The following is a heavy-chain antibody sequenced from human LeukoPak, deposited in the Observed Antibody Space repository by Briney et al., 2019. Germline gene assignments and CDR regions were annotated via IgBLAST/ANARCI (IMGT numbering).Heavy chain of an antibody. CDR1: GFTFRNYG. CDR2: ISGNGDNT. D-gene: IGHD3-10*01. CDR3: AKGHGSGSNPDYHDY. V-gene: IGHV3-23*01. Sequence: GGSLRLSCTASGFTFRNYGMNWVRQAPGKGLEWVSLISGNGDNTHYAGSVKGRLTISRDNSKNTLYLQVNSLRAEDTAVYYCAKGHGSGSNPDYHDYWGQGTLVTVSS. J-gene: IGHJ4*02.